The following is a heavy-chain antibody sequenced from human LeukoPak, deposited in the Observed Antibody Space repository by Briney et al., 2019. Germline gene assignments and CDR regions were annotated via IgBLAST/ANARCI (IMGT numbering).Heavy chain of an antibody. J-gene: IGHJ4*02. D-gene: IGHD3-22*01. CDR1: GFTFSSYA. Sequence: GGSLRLSCAASGFTFSSYARHWVRQAPGKGLDWVAVISYDGSNKYYADSVKGRFTISRDNSKNKLYLQMNSLRAEDTAVYYCARDQHSRGYYYLDYWGRGTLVTVSS. V-gene: IGHV3-30-3*01. CDR3: ARDQHSRGYYYLDY. CDR2: ISYDGSNK.